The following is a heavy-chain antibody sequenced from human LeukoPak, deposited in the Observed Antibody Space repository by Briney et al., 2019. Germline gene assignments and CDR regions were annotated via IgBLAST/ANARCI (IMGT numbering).Heavy chain of an antibody. Sequence: SETLSLTCAVYGGSFSGYYWSWIRQPPGKGLEWIGEINHSGSTNYNPSLKSRVTISVDTSKNQFSLKLSSVTAADTAVYYCARVRNMVRGVRGEWFDPWGQGTLITVSS. CDR3: ARVRNMVRGVRGEWFDP. CDR1: GGSFSGYY. D-gene: IGHD3-10*01. V-gene: IGHV4-34*01. J-gene: IGHJ5*02. CDR2: INHSGST.